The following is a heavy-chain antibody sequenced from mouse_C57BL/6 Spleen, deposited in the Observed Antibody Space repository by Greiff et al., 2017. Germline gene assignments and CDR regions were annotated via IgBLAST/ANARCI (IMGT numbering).Heavy chain of an antibody. CDR2: ISGGGGNT. J-gene: IGHJ2*01. Sequence: DVHLVESGGGLVKPGGSLKLSCAASGFTFSSYTMSWVRQTPEKRLEWVATISGGGGNTYYPDRVKGRFTISRDNAKNTLYLQMNSLRSEDTALYYCARHAGTRYYFDYWGQGTTLTVSS. V-gene: IGHV5-9*01. CDR1: GFTFSSYT. CDR3: ARHAGTRYYFDY. D-gene: IGHD3-3*01.